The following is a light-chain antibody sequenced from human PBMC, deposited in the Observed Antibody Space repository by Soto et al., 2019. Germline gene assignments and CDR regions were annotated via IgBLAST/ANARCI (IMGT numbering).Light chain of an antibody. V-gene: IGLV2-8*01. CDR2: EVS. CDR1: SSDVGGYNY. J-gene: IGLJ3*02. CDR3: ISYAGSNNLV. Sequence: QSALTQPPSASGSPGQSVTISCTGTSSDVGGYNYVSWYQQHPGKAPKLMIYEVSKRPSGVPDRFYGSKSGNTASLTVSGLQAEDVADYYCISYAGSNNLVFGGGTKVTVL.